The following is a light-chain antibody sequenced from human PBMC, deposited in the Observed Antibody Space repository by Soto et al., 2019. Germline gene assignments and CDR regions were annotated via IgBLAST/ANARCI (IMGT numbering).Light chain of an antibody. Sequence: QSVLTQPRSVSGSPGQSVTISCTGTSSDVGDYNYVSWYEQRPGKAPKVMIYDVSRRPSGVPDRFSGSKSGNTASLTISGLQAEDEADYYSCSYAGSYTWVFGGGTKLTVL. CDR3: CSYAGSYTWV. J-gene: IGLJ3*02. V-gene: IGLV2-11*01. CDR1: SSDVGDYNY. CDR2: DVS.